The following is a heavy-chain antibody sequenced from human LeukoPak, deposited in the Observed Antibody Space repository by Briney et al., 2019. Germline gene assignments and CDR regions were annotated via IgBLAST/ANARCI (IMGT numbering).Heavy chain of an antibody. D-gene: IGHD3-9*01. CDR3: ARVELRYFDWPDTFDY. Sequence: GASVKVSCKASGYTFTSYGISWVRQAPGQGLEWMGWISAYNGNTNYAQKLQGRVTMTTDTSTSTAYMELRSLRSDDTAVYYCARVELRYFDWPDTFDYWGQGTLVTVSS. CDR2: ISAYNGNT. CDR1: GYTFTSYG. J-gene: IGHJ4*02. V-gene: IGHV1-18*01.